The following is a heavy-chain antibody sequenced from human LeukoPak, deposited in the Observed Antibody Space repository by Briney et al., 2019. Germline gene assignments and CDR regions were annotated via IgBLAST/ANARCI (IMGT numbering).Heavy chain of an antibody. CDR1: GGTFSSYA. D-gene: IGHD6-13*01. CDR2: IIPILGIA. CDR3: ARMQKSSWSLPYYYYYGMDV. V-gene: IGHV1-69*04. J-gene: IGHJ6*02. Sequence: SVRVSCKASGGTFSSYAISWVRQAPGQGLEWMGRIIPILGIANYAQKFQGRVTITADKSTSTAYMELSSLRSEDTAVYYCARMQKSSWSLPYYYYYGMDVWGQGTTVTVSS.